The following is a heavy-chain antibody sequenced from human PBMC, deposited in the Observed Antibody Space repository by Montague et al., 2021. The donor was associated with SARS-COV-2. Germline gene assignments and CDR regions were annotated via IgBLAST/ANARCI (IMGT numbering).Heavy chain of an antibody. D-gene: IGHD2-21*01. CDR2: IYYSGST. CDR3: ARGGDMNWFDP. V-gene: IGHV4-59*01. Sequence: LRLSCAASGFTFSSYGMHWIRQPPGKGLEWIGYIYYSGSTNYNPSLKSRVTISVDTSKNQFSLKLSSVTAADTAVYYCARGGDMNWFDPWGQGTLVTVSS. J-gene: IGHJ5*02. CDR1: GFTFSSYG.